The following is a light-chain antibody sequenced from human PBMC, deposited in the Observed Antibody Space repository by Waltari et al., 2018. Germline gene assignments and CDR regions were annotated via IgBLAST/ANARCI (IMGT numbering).Light chain of an antibody. J-gene: IGLJ2*01. Sequence: SYALTQPPSVSVSPGQTASLTCSGDNLGDKYTSWCAQKPAHPPWLVIFEDNKRPSGTPERISGSNSGNTASLPISETQSIDEADYYCQVWDSSSVVFGGGTKLTVL. CDR2: EDN. V-gene: IGLV3-1*01. CDR1: NLGDKY. CDR3: QVWDSSSVV.